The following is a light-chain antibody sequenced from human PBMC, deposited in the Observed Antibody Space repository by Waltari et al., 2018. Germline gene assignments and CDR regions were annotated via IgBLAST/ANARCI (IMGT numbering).Light chain of an antibody. Sequence: EIVLTQSPGTLSLSPGERATLSCRASQSVSTYLAWYQQKPGQAPRLPIYDASNRATGIPARFSGGGSGTDFTLTISTLEPEDFAVYYCQQRSSLPRTFGQGTKVEIK. J-gene: IGKJ1*01. CDR3: QQRSSLPRT. V-gene: IGKV3-11*01. CDR2: DAS. CDR1: QSVSTY.